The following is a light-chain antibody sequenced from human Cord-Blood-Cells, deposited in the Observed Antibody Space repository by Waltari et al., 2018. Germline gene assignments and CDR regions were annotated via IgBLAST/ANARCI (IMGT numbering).Light chain of an antibody. V-gene: IGLV2-14*01. CDR1: SSDVGGYNY. CDR3: SSYTSSSTLV. J-gene: IGLJ2*01. CDR2: EVS. Sequence: QSALTHPASVSVSPVPSTTISCTGTSSDVGGYNYVSWYQQHPGKAPNLMIYEVSNRPSGVSNRFSGSKSGNTASLTISGLQAEDEADYYCSSYTSSSTLVFGGGTKLTVL.